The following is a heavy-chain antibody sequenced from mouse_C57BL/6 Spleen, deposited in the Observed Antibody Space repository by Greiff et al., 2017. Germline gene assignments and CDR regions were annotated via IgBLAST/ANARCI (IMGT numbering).Heavy chain of an antibody. CDR3: ARRGTAQAMDY. CDR1: GYTFTSYW. CDR2: IDPSDSYT. V-gene: IGHV1-69*01. J-gene: IGHJ4*01. Sequence: QVQLKQPGAELVMPGASVKLSCKASGYTFTSYWMHWVKQRPGQGLEWIGEIDPSDSYTNYNQKFKGKSTLTVDKSSSTAYMQRSSLTAEDSAVYYCARRGTAQAMDYWGQGTSVTVSS. D-gene: IGHD3-2*02.